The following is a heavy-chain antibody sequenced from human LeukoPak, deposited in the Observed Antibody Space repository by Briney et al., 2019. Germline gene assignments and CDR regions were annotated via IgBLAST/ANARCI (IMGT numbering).Heavy chain of an antibody. V-gene: IGHV3-48*03. CDR3: ARVPVFTLVRGDIFSGFDY. J-gene: IGHJ4*02. CDR2: ISSSGSTI. D-gene: IGHD3-10*01. CDR1: GFTFSSYE. Sequence: GGSLRLSCAASGFTFSSYEMNWVRQAPGKGLEWVSYISSSGSTIYYADSVKGRFTISRDNAKNSLYLQMNSLRAEDTAVYYCARVPVFTLVRGDIFSGFDYWGQGTLVTVSS.